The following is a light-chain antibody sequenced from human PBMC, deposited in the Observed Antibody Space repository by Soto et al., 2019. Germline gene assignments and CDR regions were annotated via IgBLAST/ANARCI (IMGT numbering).Light chain of an antibody. CDR1: ESVSSSY. CDR3: QQYSQNYNNWLWT. V-gene: IGKV3-20*01. Sequence: EIVLTQSPGTLSLSPGERATLSCRASESVSSSYLAWYQQKPGQAPRLLIYGASSRATGIPARFSGSGSGTEFTLNISSLQSEHFAVYYSQQYSQNYNNWLWTFGQGTKVDIK. CDR2: GAS. J-gene: IGKJ1*01.